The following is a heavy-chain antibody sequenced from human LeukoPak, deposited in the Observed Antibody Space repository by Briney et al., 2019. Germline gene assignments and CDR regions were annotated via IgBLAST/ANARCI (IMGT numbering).Heavy chain of an antibody. V-gene: IGHV3-11*01. J-gene: IGHJ5*02. CDR2: ISSSGSTI. Sequence: GGSLRLSCAAPGFTLSEYYMSWIPQAPGKGLEWVSYISSSGSTIYYADSVKGSFPISRDNAKNSLYLQTNGLRAEDTAVYYCAREVPPKNWSDPWGQGTLVTVP. CDR3: AREVPPKNWSDP. CDR1: GFTLSEYY.